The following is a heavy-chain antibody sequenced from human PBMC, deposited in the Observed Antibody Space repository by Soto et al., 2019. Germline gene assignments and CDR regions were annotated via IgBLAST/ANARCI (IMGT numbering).Heavy chain of an antibody. Sequence: ASVKVSCKASGVTFSSYAISWVRQAPGQGLEWMGGIIPIFGTANYAQKFQGRVTITADESTSTAYMELSSLRSEDTAVYYCARGSANYDILTGYYTQYFDYWGQGTLVTVTS. D-gene: IGHD3-9*01. J-gene: IGHJ4*02. V-gene: IGHV1-69*13. CDR1: GVTFSSYA. CDR3: ARGSANYDILTGYYTQYFDY. CDR2: IIPIFGTA.